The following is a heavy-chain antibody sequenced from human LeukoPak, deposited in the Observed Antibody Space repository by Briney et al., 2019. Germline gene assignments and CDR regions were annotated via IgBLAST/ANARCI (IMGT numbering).Heavy chain of an antibody. CDR3: ARDIGYCSGGSCYDYNWFDP. Sequence: SETLSLTCAVYGGSFSGSYWRWIRQPPGKGLEWIGEINHSGSTNYNPSLKSRVTISVDTSKKQFSLKLSSVTAADTAVYYCARDIGYCSGGSCYDYNWFDPWGQGTLVTVSS. CDR1: GGSFSGSY. CDR2: INHSGST. J-gene: IGHJ5*02. V-gene: IGHV4-34*01. D-gene: IGHD2-15*01.